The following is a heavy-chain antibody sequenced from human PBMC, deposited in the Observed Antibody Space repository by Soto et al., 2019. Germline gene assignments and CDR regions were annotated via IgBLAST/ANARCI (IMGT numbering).Heavy chain of an antibody. CDR3: AHRRVTMVRGVTNDPFDY. CDR2: IYWDDDK. Sequence: QITLKESGPTLVKPTQTLTLTCTFSGFSLSTSGVGVGWIRQPPGKALEWLALIYWDDDKRYSPSLKSRLTITKDTSKNQVVLTMTNIDPVDTATYYCAHRRVTMVRGVTNDPFDYWGQGTLVIVSS. D-gene: IGHD3-10*01. J-gene: IGHJ4*02. V-gene: IGHV2-5*02. CDR1: GFSLSTSGVG.